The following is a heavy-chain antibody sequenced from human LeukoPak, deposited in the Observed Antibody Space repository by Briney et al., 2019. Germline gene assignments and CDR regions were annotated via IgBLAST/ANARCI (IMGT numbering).Heavy chain of an antibody. V-gene: IGHV3-30-3*01. CDR3: ARASLLRFLEGNWFDP. CDR1: GFTFSSYA. D-gene: IGHD3-3*01. Sequence: PGGSLRLSCAASGFTFSSYAMHWVRQAPGKGLEWVAVISYDGSNKYYADSMKGRFTISRDNSKNTLYLQMNSLRAEDTAVYYCARASLLRFLEGNWFDPWGQGTLVTVSS. J-gene: IGHJ5*02. CDR2: ISYDGSNK.